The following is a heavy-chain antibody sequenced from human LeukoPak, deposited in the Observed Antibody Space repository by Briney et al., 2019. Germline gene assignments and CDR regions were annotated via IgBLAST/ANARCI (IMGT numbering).Heavy chain of an antibody. CDR1: GYTFTGYY. V-gene: IGHV1-2*02. Sequence: ASVKVSCKASGYTFTGYYMHWVRQAPGQGLEWMGWINPNSGGTKYAQKFQGRVTMTWDTSISTAYKELSSLRSDDTAVYYCARDPDSSSWFDYWGQGTLVTVSS. CDR3: ARDPDSSSWFDY. CDR2: INPNSGGT. D-gene: IGHD6-13*01. J-gene: IGHJ4*02.